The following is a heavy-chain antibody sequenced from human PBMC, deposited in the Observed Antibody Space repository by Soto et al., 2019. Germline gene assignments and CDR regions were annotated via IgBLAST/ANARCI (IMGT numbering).Heavy chain of an antibody. CDR2: LYSDGDT. CDR1: GFSLDTGGVG. J-gene: IGHJ6*02. CDR3: VRGRLACAFRQPCSSHWYYGVAV. D-gene: IGHD3-10*02. V-gene: IGHV2-5*02. Sequence: QITLKESGPTLVKPTQTLTLTCTFSGFSLDTGGVGVGWIRQAPGKATKRLILLYSDGDTRYNPSLKSRLTIAKDPSKYDVVLTMTNMDPLDTAPDYCVRGRLACAFRQPCSSHWYYGVAVWCQGTTGTVSS.